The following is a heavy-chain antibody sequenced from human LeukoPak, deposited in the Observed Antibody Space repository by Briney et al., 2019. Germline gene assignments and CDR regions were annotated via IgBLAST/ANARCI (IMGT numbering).Heavy chain of an antibody. CDR2: IIPIFGIA. CDR3: AREPVLYYGSGSLSC. Sequence: ASVKVSCKASGGTFSSYAISWVRQAPGQGLEWMGGIIPIFGIANYAQKFQGRVTITEDESTSTAYMELSSLRSEDTAVYYCAREPVLYYGSGSLSCWGQGTLVTVSS. D-gene: IGHD3-10*01. J-gene: IGHJ4*02. CDR1: GGTFSSYA. V-gene: IGHV1-69*13.